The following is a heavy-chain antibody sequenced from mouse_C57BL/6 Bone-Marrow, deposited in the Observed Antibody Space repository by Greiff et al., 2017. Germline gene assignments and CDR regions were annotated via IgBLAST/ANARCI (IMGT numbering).Heavy chain of an antibody. V-gene: IGHV1-66*01. J-gene: IGHJ3*01. CDR2: IYPGSGNT. CDR1: GYSFTSYY. D-gene: IGHD1-1*01. CDR3: AGPYYGSPFAY. Sequence: VQLQESGPELVKPGASVKISCKASGYSFTSYYIHWVKQRPGQGLEWIGWIYPGSGNTKYNEKFKGKATLTADTSSSTAYMQLSSLTSEDSAVYYCAGPYYGSPFAYWGQGTLVTVSA.